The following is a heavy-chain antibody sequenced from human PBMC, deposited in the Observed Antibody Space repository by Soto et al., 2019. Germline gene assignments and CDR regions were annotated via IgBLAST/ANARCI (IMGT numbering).Heavy chain of an antibody. CDR1: GFTFGDYA. CDR3: KAMIVALKNRNWFDP. J-gene: IGHJ5*02. CDR2: IRSKAYGGTT. V-gene: IGHV3-49*04. D-gene: IGHD3-22*01. Sequence: PGGSLRLSCTASGFTFGDYAMSWVRQAPGKGLEWVGFIRSKAYGGTTEYAASVKGRFTISRDDSKSIAYLQMNSLKTEDTAVYYCKAMIVALKNRNWFDPWGQGTLVTVSS.